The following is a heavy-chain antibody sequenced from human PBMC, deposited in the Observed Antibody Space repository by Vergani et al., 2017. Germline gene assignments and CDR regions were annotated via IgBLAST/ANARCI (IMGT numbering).Heavy chain of an antibody. J-gene: IGHJ4*02. CDR3: AREAPGYGFDY. CDR1: GGTFSSYA. V-gene: IGHV1-2*02. CDR2: INPNSGGT. D-gene: IGHD4-17*01. Sequence: QVQLVQSGAEVKKPGSSVKVSCKASGGTFSSYAISWVRQAPGQGLEWMGWINPNSGGTNYAQKFQGRVTMTRDTSISTAYMELRRLRSDDTAVYYCAREAPGYGFDYWGQGTLVTVSS.